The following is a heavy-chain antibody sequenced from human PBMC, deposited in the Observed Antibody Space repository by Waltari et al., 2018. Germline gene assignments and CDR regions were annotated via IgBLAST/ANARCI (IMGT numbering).Heavy chain of an antibody. CDR3: ARSEYRTNWLFDY. V-gene: IGHV4-59*01. CDR2: IYYSGST. CDR1: GGSISSYY. D-gene: IGHD3-9*01. J-gene: IGHJ4*02. Sequence: QVQLQESGPGLVKPSETLSLTCTVSGGSISSYYWSWIRQPPGKGLEWIGYIYYSGSTNYNPSLKSRVTISVDTSKNQFSLKLSSVTAADTAVYYCARSEYRTNWLFDYWGQGTLVTVSS.